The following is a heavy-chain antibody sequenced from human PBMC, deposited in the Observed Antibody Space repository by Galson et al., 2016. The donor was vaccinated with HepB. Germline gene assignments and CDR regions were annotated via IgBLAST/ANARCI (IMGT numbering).Heavy chain of an antibody. V-gene: IGHV1-46*01. Sequence: SVKVSCKASGYAFASYNMHWVRQAPGQGLEWMGIINPSGCSTNYAQKFQGRVTMTRDTSTSTVYMELSSLRSEDTAVYYCAYDYGDYNFDYWGQGTLVTVSS. D-gene: IGHD4-17*01. CDR3: AYDYGDYNFDY. CDR2: INPSGCST. J-gene: IGHJ4*02. CDR1: GYAFASYN.